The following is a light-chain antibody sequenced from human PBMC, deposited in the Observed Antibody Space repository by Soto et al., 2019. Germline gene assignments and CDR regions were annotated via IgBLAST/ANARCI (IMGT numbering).Light chain of an antibody. J-gene: IGKJ4*01. CDR2: DAS. CDR1: QSVSSY. Sequence: PVDRATLSCRASQSVSSYLAWYQQKPGQAPRLLIYDASTRATGIPARFSGSGSGTDFTLTISSLEPEDFAVYYCQQRSNWPLTFGGGTKVDIK. V-gene: IGKV3-11*01. CDR3: QQRSNWPLT.